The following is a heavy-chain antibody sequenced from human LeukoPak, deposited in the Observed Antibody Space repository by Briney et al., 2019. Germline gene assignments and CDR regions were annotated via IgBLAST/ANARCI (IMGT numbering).Heavy chain of an antibody. CDR1: GGSISSYY. V-gene: IGHV4-4*07. D-gene: IGHD6-13*01. J-gene: IGHJ4*02. CDR3: AIRFGRLEAGGTPFDS. Sequence: SETLSLTCTVSGGSISSYYWSWIRQPAGRGLEWIGRIYTSGCPNFNPPLKGRVTMSVDTSKNHFALRLKDLTAADTALYSCAIRFGRLEAGGTPFDSWGQGTLVTVSS. CDR2: IYTSGCP.